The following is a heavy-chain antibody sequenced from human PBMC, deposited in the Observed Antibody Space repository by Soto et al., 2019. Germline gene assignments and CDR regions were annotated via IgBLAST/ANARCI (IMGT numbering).Heavy chain of an antibody. CDR2: INQMGTT. V-gene: IGHV4-34*02. Sequence: QEHLQQWGAGLLKTTETLSLTCAVYGGPVSGHFWSWIRQSPGKGLEWIGEINQMGTTNWNPSLRTRVSLALDSSQNQFPLTLPSATAADTAVYYCAQSQRLSRWFGPWGQGIPVTVSS. CDR3: AQSQRLSRWFGP. J-gene: IGHJ5*02. CDR1: GGPVSGHF.